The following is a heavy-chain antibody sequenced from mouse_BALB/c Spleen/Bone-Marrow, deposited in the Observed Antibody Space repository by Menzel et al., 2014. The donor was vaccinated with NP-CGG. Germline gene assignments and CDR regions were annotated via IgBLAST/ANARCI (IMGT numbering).Heavy chain of an antibody. CDR1: GYSITSGYS. D-gene: IGHD1-1*01. V-gene: IGHV3-1*02. J-gene: IGHJ3*01. CDR2: IHYSGST. Sequence: EVKLMESGPDLVKPSQSLSLTCTVTGYSITSGYSWHWIRQFPGNRLEWMGYIHYSGSTKYIPSLKSRISITRDTSKNQFFLQLNSVTTEDTATYYCAGSEGYYFGSTWGQGTLVTVSA. CDR3: AGSEGYYFGST.